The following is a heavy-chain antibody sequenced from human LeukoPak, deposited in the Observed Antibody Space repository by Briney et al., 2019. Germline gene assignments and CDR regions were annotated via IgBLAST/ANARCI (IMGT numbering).Heavy chain of an antibody. D-gene: IGHD3-16*02. V-gene: IGHV4-59*01. CDR2: IYYSGST. CDR1: GGSISSYY. CDR3: ATEYYDYVWGSYRPGPPFRYFDL. Sequence: PSETLSLTCTVSGGSISSYYWSWIRQPPGKGLEWIGYIYYSGSTNYNPSLKSPLTISLDTSKNHFSLKLSSVTAADTAVYYCATEYYDYVWGSYRPGPPFRYFDLWGRGTLVTVSS. J-gene: IGHJ2*01.